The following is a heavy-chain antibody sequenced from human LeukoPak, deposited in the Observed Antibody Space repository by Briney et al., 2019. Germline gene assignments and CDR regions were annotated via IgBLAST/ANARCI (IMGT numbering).Heavy chain of an antibody. CDR1: GYTLTELS. V-gene: IGHV1-24*01. CDR3: ARDPSSDIVVVPAAIDGTPTLTDY. CDR2: SDPEDGET. J-gene: IGHJ4*02. Sequence: ASVKVSCKVSGYTLTELSMHWVRQAPGKGLEWMGGSDPEDGETIYAQKFQGRVTMTEDTSTDTAYMELSSLRSEDTAVYYCARDPSSDIVVVPAAIDGTPTLTDYWGQGTLVTVSS. D-gene: IGHD2-2*02.